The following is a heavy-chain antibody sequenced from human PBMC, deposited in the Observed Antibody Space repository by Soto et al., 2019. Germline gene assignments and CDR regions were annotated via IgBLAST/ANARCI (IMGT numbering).Heavy chain of an antibody. CDR1: GFTFSSYA. J-gene: IGHJ4*02. D-gene: IGHD2-21*02. Sequence: QVQLVESGGGVVQPGRSLRLSCAASGFTFSSYAMHWVRQAPGKGLEWVAVISYDGSNKYYADSVKGRFTISRDNSKNTLYLQMNSLRAEDTAVYYCARESGGDCYYDYWGQGTLVTVSS. CDR3: ARESGGDCYYDY. CDR2: ISYDGSNK. V-gene: IGHV3-30-3*01.